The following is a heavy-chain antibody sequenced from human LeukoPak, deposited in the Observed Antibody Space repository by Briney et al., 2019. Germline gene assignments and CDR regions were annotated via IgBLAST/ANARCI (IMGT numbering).Heavy chain of an antibody. CDR2: IYPVDSDT. J-gene: IGHJ4*02. D-gene: IGHD3-22*01. V-gene: IGHV5-51*01. CDR1: GYSFTSYW. Sequence: PGESLKISCKGSGYSFTSYWIGWVRQLPGKGLEWMGIIYPVDSDTKYSPSFQGQVTMSVDKSISTAYLQWSSLKASDTAIYYCARRSSGFDYWGQGTLVTVSS. CDR3: ARRSSGFDY.